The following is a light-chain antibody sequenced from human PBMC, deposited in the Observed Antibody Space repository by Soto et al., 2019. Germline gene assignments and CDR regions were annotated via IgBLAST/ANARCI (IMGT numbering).Light chain of an antibody. Sequence: DLQLTQSPSSLSASVGDRVTMTCRASQSMSIYLNWYQHKPGKAPKLLIYAASNLQSGVPSRFSGSGSGTDFTLTISSLQVEDFATYYCQQSYSTPTFGQGTRVETK. CDR2: AAS. CDR3: QQSYSTPT. CDR1: QSMSIY. V-gene: IGKV1-39*01. J-gene: IGKJ1*01.